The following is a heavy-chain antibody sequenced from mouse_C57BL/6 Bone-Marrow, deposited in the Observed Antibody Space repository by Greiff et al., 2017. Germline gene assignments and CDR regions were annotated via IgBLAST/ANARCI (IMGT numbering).Heavy chain of an antibody. CDR3: TREGGGYYVRYFDY. V-gene: IGHV5-9-1*02. D-gene: IGHD2-3*01. CDR1: GFTFSSYA. CDR2: ISSGGDYI. Sequence: EVKLVESGEGLVKPGGSLKLSCAASGFTFSSYAMSWVRQTPEKRLEWVAYISSGGDYIYYADTVKGRFTISRDNDRNTLYLQMSSLKSEDTAMYYCTREGGGYYVRYFDYWGQGTTLTVSS. J-gene: IGHJ2*01.